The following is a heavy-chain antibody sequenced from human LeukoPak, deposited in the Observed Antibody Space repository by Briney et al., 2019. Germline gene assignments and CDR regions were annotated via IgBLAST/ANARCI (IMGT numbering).Heavy chain of an antibody. V-gene: IGHV4-39*01. CDR1: GYSISSGIYY. CDR3: AAGFDY. CDR2: VFYGGST. Sequence: SETLSLTCAVSGYSISSGIYYWGWIRQPPGKGLEWIGSVFYGGSTYYNPSLKSRVTISVGTSKNQFSLQLSFLTAADTAMYYCAAGFDYWGQGTLVTVSS. J-gene: IGHJ4*02.